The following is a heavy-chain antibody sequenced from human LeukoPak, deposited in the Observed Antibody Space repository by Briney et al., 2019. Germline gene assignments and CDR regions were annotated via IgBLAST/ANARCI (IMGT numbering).Heavy chain of an antibody. CDR2: IYYSGST. CDR1: GGSISSSSYY. CDR3: ARHQTSAGVW. J-gene: IGHJ4*02. D-gene: IGHD3-10*01. V-gene: IGHV4-39*01. Sequence: SETLSLTCTVSGGSISSSSYYWGWIRQPPGKGLEWIGGIYYSGSTYYNPSLKSRVTISVDTSKNQFSLKLSSVTAADTAVYYCARHQTSAGVWWGQGTLVTVSS.